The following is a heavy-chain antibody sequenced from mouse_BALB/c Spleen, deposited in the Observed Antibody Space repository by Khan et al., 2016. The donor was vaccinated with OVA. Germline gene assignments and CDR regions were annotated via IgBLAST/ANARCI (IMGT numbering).Heavy chain of an antibody. CDR1: GFTFSSFG. CDR2: ISSGSTTI. Sequence: EVELVESGGGLVQPGGSRKLSCAASGFTFSSFGMHWVRQAPEKGLEWVAYISSGSTTIYYADTVKGRFTISRDNPKNTLFLQMTSLRSEDTDTDDSTIREGLNAMDYWGQGTSVTVSS. D-gene: IGHD3-3*01. CDR3: TIREGLNAMDY. V-gene: IGHV5-17*02. J-gene: IGHJ4*01.